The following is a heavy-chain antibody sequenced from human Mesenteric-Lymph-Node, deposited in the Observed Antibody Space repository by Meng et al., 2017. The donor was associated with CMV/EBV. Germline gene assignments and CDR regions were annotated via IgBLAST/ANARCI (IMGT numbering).Heavy chain of an antibody. V-gene: IGHV4-39*01. D-gene: IGHD2-15*01. CDR2: IYYTGST. J-gene: IGHJ4*02. CDR1: SRSTSH. Sequence: SRSTSHWGWIRQPPGKGLEWIGSIYYTGSTYNNPSLKSRLTVSVDTSKNHFSMKLSSLTAADTAVYYCASRSTSGYCSGGSCYTFDSWGQGTLVTVSS. CDR3: ASRSTSGYCSGGSCYTFDS.